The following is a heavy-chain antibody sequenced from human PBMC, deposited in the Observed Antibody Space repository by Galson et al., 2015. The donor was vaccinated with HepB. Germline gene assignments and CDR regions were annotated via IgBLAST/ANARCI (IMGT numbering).Heavy chain of an antibody. J-gene: IGHJ4*02. CDR3: TREEYAYYDFWSGLNYFDY. CDR2: IRSKAYGGTT. D-gene: IGHD3-3*01. V-gene: IGHV3-49*03. CDR1: GFTFGDYA. Sequence: SLRLSCAASGFTFGDYAMSWFRQAPGKGLEWVGFIRSKAYGGTTEYAASVRGRFTISRDDSKSIAYLQMNSLKTEDTAVYYCTREEYAYYDFWSGLNYFDYWGQGTLVTVSS.